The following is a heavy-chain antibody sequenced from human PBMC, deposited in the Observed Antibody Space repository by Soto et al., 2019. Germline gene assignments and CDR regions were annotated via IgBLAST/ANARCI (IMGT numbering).Heavy chain of an antibody. CDR3: ARESEDLTSNFDY. Sequence: KAVGSLRLSCAASGFTFTRYSMNWVRQAPGKGLEWVSSISSTTNYIYYADSMKGRFTVSRDNAKNSVYLEMNSLSAEDTAVYYCARESEDLTSNFDYWGQGTLVTVSS. CDR1: GFTFTRYS. CDR2: ISSTTNYI. V-gene: IGHV3-21*01. J-gene: IGHJ4*02.